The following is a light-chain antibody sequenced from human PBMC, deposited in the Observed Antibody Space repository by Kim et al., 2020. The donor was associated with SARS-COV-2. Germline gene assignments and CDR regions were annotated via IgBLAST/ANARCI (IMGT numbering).Light chain of an antibody. CDR2: GKD. J-gene: IGLJ3*02. V-gene: IGLV3-19*01. CDR1: SLRRYY. CDR3: NSRDNSGNRV. Sequence: SLGQAVMSTGQGDSLRRYYASWYQQKPGQAPVLVIYGKDNRPSGNPDRISGSSAGNTASLTNTGAHEEDEADYYCNSRDNSGNRVFGGWTQLTVL.